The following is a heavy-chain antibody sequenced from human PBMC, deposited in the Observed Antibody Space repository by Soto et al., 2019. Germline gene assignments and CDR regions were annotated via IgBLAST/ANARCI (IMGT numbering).Heavy chain of an antibody. CDR3: AKDPTRVVTGYAFDI. J-gene: IGHJ3*02. Sequence: EVQLLESGGGLVQPGGSLRLSCAASGFTFSSYAMSWVRQAPGKGLEWVSAISGSGGSTYYADSVKGRFTISRDNTKNRLNLQMYRLRAKDTAVYYGAKDPTRVVTGYAFDIWGQGTMVTVSS. D-gene: IGHD2-15*01. CDR1: GFTFSSYA. CDR2: ISGSGGST. V-gene: IGHV3-23*01.